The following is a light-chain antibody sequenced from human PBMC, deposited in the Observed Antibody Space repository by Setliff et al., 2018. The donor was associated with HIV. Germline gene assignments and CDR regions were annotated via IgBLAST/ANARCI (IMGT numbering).Light chain of an antibody. CDR2: GTS. V-gene: IGKV3-20*01. J-gene: IGKJ2*01. CDR1: QSVSSSY. Sequence: EVVLTQSPDTLSLSPGERATLSCRASQSVSSSYLAWYQQRPGQPPRLLIYGTSTRAAGIPGRFSGSGSGTDFTLTITRLEPEDLAIYYCQQYDNSYTFGQGTKVDIK. CDR3: QQYDNSYT.